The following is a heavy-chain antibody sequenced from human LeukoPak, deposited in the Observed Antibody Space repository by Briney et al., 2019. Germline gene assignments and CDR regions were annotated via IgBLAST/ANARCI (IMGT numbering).Heavy chain of an antibody. D-gene: IGHD6-13*01. J-gene: IGHJ4*02. Sequence: GGPLRLSCAAYGLTVSSNYMSWVRQAPGKGLEWVSVIYNDGSTFYADSVRGRFTVSRDNSKNTLYLQMNSLRAEDTAVYYCARGYSSPDYWGQGTLVTVSS. CDR2: IYNDGST. CDR3: ARGYSSPDY. V-gene: IGHV3-66*01. CDR1: GLTVSSNY.